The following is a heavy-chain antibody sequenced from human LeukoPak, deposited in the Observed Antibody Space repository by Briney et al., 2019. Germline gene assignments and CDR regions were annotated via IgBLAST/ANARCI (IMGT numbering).Heavy chain of an antibody. V-gene: IGHV4-59*01. CDR3: ASGTYGSGSYRDY. J-gene: IGHJ4*02. CDR1: GGSINSYY. Sequence: SETLSLTCTVSGGSINSYYWSWIRQPPGKGLEWIGYIYYSGSTNYNPSLKSRVTISVDTSKNQFSLKLSSVTAADTAVYYCASGTYGSGSYRDYWGQGTLVTVSS. CDR2: IYYSGST. D-gene: IGHD3-10*01.